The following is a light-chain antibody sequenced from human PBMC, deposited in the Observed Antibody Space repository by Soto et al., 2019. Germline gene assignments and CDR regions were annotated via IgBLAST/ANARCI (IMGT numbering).Light chain of an antibody. CDR3: CSYAGRSTYV. CDR2: EGS. V-gene: IGLV2-23*01. CDR1: SSDVGSYNL. J-gene: IGLJ1*01. Sequence: QSALTQPASVSGSPGQSITISCTGTSSDVGSYNLVSWYQQHPGKAPKLMIYEGSKRPSGVSNRFSGSKSGNTASLTISGLQAEDEADYYCCSYAGRSTYVFGTGTKATVL.